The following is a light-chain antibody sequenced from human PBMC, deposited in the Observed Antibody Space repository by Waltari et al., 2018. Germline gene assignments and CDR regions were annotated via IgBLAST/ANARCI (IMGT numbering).Light chain of an antibody. CDR1: ETIRID. J-gene: IGKJ4*01. CDR3: QQSYSIPLT. V-gene: IGKV1-39*01. CDR2: TAS. Sequence: DIQMTQSPSSLSASVGDRVTITCRASETIRIDLNWYQQKPGKAPKLLINTASRLQSGVPSRFSGSGSGTDFTLTISTLQHEDFATYYCQQSYSIPLTFGGGTKVEIK.